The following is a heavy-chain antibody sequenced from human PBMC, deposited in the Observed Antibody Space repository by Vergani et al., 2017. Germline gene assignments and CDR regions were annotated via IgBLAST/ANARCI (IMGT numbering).Heavy chain of an antibody. CDR2: SYWNDDP. CDR1: GFSLNTRGVS. CDR3: VYRKTECGTTGCFYPFYSYYYIDV. J-gene: IGHJ6*03. V-gene: IGHV2-5*04. D-gene: IGHD1-7*01. Sequence: QITLKESGPTLVKPTQTLTLTCTFSGFSLNTRGVSVAWIRQPPGKALDWLALSYWNDDPPYSPSLNNRVTITKDTSKNQVVLTMINMDYVDTGTYYCVYRKTECGTTGCFYPFYSYYYIDVWGKGTTVTVSS.